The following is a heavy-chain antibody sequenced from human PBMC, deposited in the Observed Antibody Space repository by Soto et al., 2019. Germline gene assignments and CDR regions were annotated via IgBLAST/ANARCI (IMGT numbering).Heavy chain of an antibody. Sequence: GGSLRLSCAASGFTFSSYAMSWVRQAPGKGLEWVSTISGSGGSTYYADSVKGRFTISRDNSKNTLYLQMNSLRAEDTAIYYCAKDLGDYSYYYYCMDVWGQGTTVTVSS. CDR3: AKDLGDYSYYYYCMDV. D-gene: IGHD4-4*01. CDR1: GFTFSSYA. J-gene: IGHJ6*02. V-gene: IGHV3-23*01. CDR2: ISGSGGST.